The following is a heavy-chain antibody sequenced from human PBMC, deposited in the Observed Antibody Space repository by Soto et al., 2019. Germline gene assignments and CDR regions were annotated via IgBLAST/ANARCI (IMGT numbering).Heavy chain of an antibody. CDR2: ISSSSSTI. D-gene: IGHD2-21*02. CDR1: GFTFSSYS. J-gene: IGHJ6*02. V-gene: IGHV3-48*02. CDR3: ARDRIAYCGGDCPSGGMDV. Sequence: EVQLVESGGGLVQPGGSLRLSCAASGFTFSSYSMNWVRQAPGKGLEWVSYISSSSSTIYYADSVKGRFTISRDNAKNSLYLQMNSLRDEDTAVYYCARDRIAYCGGDCPSGGMDVWGQGTTVTVSS.